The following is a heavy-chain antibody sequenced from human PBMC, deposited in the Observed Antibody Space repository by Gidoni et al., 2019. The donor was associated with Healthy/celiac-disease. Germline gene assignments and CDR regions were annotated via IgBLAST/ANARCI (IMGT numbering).Heavy chain of an antibody. J-gene: IGHJ4*02. CDR2: ISSSSSYI. V-gene: IGHV3-21*01. D-gene: IGHD5-12*01. CDR3: ASGVATTVGPPDY. CDR1: GFTFSSYS. Sequence: EVQLVESGGGLVKPGGSLRLSCAASGFTFSSYSMNWVRQAPGKGLEWVSSISSSSSYIYYADSVKGRFTISRDNAKNSLYLQMNSLRAEDTAVYYCASGVATTVGPPDYWGQGTLVTVSS.